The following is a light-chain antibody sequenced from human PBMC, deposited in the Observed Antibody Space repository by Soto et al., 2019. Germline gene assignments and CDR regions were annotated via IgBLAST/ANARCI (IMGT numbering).Light chain of an antibody. CDR3: QTWGTGIHV. J-gene: IGLJ1*01. CDR1: SGHSSYA. Sequence: QLVLTQSPSASASLGASVKFTCTLSSGHSSYAIAWHQQQPEKGPRYLMKLNSDGSHSKGDGIPDRFSGSSSGAERYLTISSLPSEDEADYYCQTWGTGIHVFGTGTKLTVL. V-gene: IGLV4-69*01. CDR2: LNSDGSH.